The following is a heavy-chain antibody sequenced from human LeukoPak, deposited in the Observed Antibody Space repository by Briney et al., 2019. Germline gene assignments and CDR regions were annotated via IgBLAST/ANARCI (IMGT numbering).Heavy chain of an antibody. CDR1: GYTFTSYG. Sequence: ASVKVSCKASGYTFTSYGISWVRQAPGQGLEWMGGIIPIFGTANYAQKFQGRVTITADESTSTAYMELSSLRSEDTAVYYCARADAGGGSTDFDYWGQGTLVTVSS. J-gene: IGHJ4*02. V-gene: IGHV1-69*13. D-gene: IGHD1-26*01. CDR3: ARADAGGGSTDFDY. CDR2: IIPIFGTA.